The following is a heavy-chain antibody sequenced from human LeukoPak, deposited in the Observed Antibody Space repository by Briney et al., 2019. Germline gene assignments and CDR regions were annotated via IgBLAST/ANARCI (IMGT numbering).Heavy chain of an antibody. J-gene: IGHJ4*02. CDR3: VISSWDF. V-gene: IGHV3-21*01. CDR1: GFTFSSYG. CDR2: ISSSSSYI. Sequence: GGSLRLSCAASGFTFSSYGMNWVRQAPGKGLEWVSSISSSSSYIYYADSVKGRFTVSRDNVKNSLYLQMNSLRDEDTAVYYCVISSWDFWGQGALVTVSS. D-gene: IGHD6-13*01.